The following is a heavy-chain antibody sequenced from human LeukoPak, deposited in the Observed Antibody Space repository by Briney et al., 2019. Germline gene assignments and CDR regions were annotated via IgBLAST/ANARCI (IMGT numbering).Heavy chain of an antibody. CDR1: GGSISSSSYY. Sequence: SERLSLTCTVSGGSISSSSYYWGWIRQPPGKGLEWIGSIYYSGSTYYNPSLKSRVTISVDTSKNQFSLKLSSVTAADTAVYYCARHGYCSSTSCYGGWFDPWGQGTLVTVSS. CDR2: IYYSGST. V-gene: IGHV4-39*01. D-gene: IGHD2-2*03. CDR3: ARHGYCSSTSCYGGWFDP. J-gene: IGHJ5*02.